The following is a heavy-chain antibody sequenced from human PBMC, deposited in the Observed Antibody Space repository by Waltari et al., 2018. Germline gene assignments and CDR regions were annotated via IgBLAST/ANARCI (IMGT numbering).Heavy chain of an antibody. CDR2: IYYSGST. J-gene: IGHJ6*03. V-gene: IGHV4-59*11. Sequence: QVQLQESGPGLVKPSETLSRTCTGSGGYISSHYWSWIRQPPGKGLEWIGDIYYSGSTTYTPSLMSRVTISVDTSKNPFSLKLSSVTAADTAVYYCARQARYDFWSYYYMDVWGKGTTVTVSS. D-gene: IGHD3-3*01. CDR3: ARQARYDFWSYYYMDV. CDR1: GGYISSHY.